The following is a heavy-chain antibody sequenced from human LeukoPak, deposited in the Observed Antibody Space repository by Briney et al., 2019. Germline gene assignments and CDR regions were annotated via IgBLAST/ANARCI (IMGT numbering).Heavy chain of an antibody. J-gene: IGHJ3*02. CDR3: AGGGWMDDAFDI. CDR1: GFTFSSYG. Sequence: GGSLRLSCAASGFTFSSYGMHWVRQAPGKGLEWVAVISYDGSNKYYADSVKGRFTISRDNSKNTLYLQMNSLRAEDTAVYYCAGGGWMDDAFDIWGQGTMVIVSS. D-gene: IGHD5-12*01. V-gene: IGHV3-30*03. CDR2: ISYDGSNK.